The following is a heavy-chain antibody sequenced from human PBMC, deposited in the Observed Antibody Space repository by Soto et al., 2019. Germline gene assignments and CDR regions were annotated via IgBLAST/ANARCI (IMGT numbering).Heavy chain of an antibody. CDR2: ISAGGGNT. J-gene: IGHJ4*02. D-gene: IGHD3-10*01. Sequence: GGSLRLSCAASGFTFSSYAMSWVRQAPGKGLEWVSAISAGGGNTYYADSVKGRFTISRDNSKNTLYLQMNSLRAEDTAVYYCAKIRGPDRECLDYWGQGTLVTVSS. CDR3: AKIRGPDRECLDY. CDR1: GFTFSSYA. V-gene: IGHV3-23*01.